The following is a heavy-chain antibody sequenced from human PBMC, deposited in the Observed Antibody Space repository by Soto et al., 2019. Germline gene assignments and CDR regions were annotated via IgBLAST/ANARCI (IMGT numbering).Heavy chain of an antibody. CDR1: GFTFSDHY. D-gene: IGHD2-21*02. Sequence: PGGSLRLSCAASGFTFSDHYMDWVRQAPGKGLEWVGRTRNKANSYTTEYAASVKGRFTISRDDSKNSLYLQMNSLKTEDTAVYYCARAVVTVLGNWFDPWGQGTLVTVSS. J-gene: IGHJ5*02. V-gene: IGHV3-72*01. CDR3: ARAVVTVLGNWFDP. CDR2: TRNKANSYTT.